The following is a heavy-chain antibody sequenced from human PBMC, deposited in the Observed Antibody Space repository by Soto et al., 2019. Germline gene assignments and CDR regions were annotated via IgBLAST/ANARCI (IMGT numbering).Heavy chain of an antibody. CDR3: ARTIAAAGGRRYFDL. V-gene: IGHV3-11*05. D-gene: IGHD6-13*01. J-gene: IGHJ2*01. CDR1: GFTFSDYY. CDR2: ISSSSSYT. Sequence: QVQLVESGGGLVKPGGSLRLSCAASGFTFSDYYMSWIRQAPGKGLEWVSYISSSSSYTNYADSVKGRFTISRDNAKNSLYLQMNSLRDEDTAVYHFARTIAAAGGRRYFDLWGRGTLVTVSS.